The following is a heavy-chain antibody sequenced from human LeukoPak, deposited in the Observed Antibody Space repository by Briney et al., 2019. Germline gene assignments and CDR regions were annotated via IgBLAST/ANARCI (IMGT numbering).Heavy chain of an antibody. D-gene: IGHD6-19*01. Sequence: GGSLRLSCAASGFTFSDEYMSWIRQAPGKGLEWVSYISNSGSCTNYADSVKGRFTISRDNAKNSLYLQMSSLRAEDTAVYYCARSRGAGPAAYFDYWGQGTLITVSS. J-gene: IGHJ4*02. CDR2: ISNSGSCT. CDR1: GFTFSDEY. CDR3: ARSRGAGPAAYFDY. V-gene: IGHV3-11*03.